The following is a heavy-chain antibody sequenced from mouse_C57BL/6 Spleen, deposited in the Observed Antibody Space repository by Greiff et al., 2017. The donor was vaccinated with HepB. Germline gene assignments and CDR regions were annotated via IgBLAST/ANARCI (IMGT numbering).Heavy chain of an antibody. CDR1: GYTFTSYW. Sequence: QVQLQQSGAELVKPGASVKMSCKASGYTFTSYWITWVKQRPGQGLEWIGDIYPGSGSTNYNEKFKSKATLTVDTSSSTAYMQLSSLTSEDSAVYYCARNYDYDDSYWYFYVWGTGTTVTVSS. CDR3: ARNYDYDDSYWYFYV. D-gene: IGHD2-4*01. V-gene: IGHV1-55*01. J-gene: IGHJ1*03. CDR2: IYPGSGST.